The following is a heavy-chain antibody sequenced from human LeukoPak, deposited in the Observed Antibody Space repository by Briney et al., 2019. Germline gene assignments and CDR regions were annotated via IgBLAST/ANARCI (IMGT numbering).Heavy chain of an antibody. J-gene: IGHJ4*02. CDR3: ARERHYYDSSGQTEYYFDY. V-gene: IGHV4-61*02. Sequence: SETLSLTCTVSGGSISSGSYYWSWIRQPAGKGLEWIGRIYTSGSTNYNPSLKSRVTISVDTSKNQFSLKLSSVTAADTAVYYCARERHYYDSSGQTEYYFDYWGLGTLVTVSS. CDR2: IYTSGST. CDR1: GGSISSGSYY. D-gene: IGHD3-22*01.